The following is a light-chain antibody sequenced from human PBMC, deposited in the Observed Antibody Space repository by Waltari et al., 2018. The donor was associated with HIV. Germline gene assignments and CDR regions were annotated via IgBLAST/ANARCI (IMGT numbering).Light chain of an antibody. CDR3: SSYAGSNTLL. CDR2: EVS. CDR1: TKDVGLHHY. V-gene: IGLV2-8*01. J-gene: IGLJ2*01. Sequence: QSALTQPPSASGSPGQSVTLSCPGTTKDVGLHHYVSCYQQTPGEAPKLIIFEVSKRPSGVPDRFSGSKSGNTASLTVSGLQSEDEADYFCSSYAGSNTLLFGGGTKLTVL.